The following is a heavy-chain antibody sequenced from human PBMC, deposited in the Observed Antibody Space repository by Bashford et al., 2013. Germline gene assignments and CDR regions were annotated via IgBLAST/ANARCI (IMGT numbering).Heavy chain of an antibody. CDR1: GYTFISSY. D-gene: IGHD6-6*01. Sequence: ASVKVSCKASGYTFISSYIHWMRQAPGQGLEWMGIVNPSSGGTIYSEKFQGRVTMTRDTSISTAYMELSRLRSDDTAVYYCARDRSYSSSVRGSRYYFDYWGQGTLVTVSS. CDR2: VNPSSGGT. V-gene: IGHV1-2*02. CDR3: ARDRSYSSSVRGSRYYFDY. J-gene: IGHJ4*02.